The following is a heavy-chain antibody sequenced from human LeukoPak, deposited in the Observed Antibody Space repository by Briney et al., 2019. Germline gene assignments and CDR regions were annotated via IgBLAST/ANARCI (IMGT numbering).Heavy chain of an antibody. CDR1: GDSVSRNYAG. D-gene: IGHD1-26*01. CDR3: ARQASWGFGWYLDL. J-gene: IGHJ2*01. V-gene: IGHV6-1*01. Sequence: SQTLSLTFAISGDSVSRNYAGWNWIRQSPSRDLEWLGSAYYTSKWYNDYAVSVKGRITINPDTSKNQFSLQLSSVTPEDTAVYYCARQASWGFGWYLDLWGRGTLVTVSS. CDR2: AYYTSKWYN.